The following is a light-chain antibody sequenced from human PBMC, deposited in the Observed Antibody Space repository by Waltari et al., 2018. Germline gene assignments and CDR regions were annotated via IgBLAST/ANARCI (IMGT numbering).Light chain of an antibody. Sequence: SYELTQPSSVLVSPGQTARITCSGDVLGKQFIRWFQQKPGQAPVLLIFRDSERPSGIPELFSGSSSGTTVTLTISGAQVEDEADYYCFTVDDNSLRLFGGGTKLTVL. CDR3: FTVDDNSLRL. J-gene: IGLJ2*01. CDR2: RDS. V-gene: IGLV3-27*01. CDR1: VLGKQF.